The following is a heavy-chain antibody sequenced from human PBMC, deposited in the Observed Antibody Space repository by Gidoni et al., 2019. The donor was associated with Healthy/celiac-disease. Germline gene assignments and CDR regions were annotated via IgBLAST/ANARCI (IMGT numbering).Heavy chain of an antibody. Sequence: QVQLQESGPGLVKPSETLYLTCTVSGGSISSYYWRWIRQPAGKGLEWIGRIYTSGSTNYNPSLKSRVTMSVDTSKNQFSLKLSSVTAADTAVYYCARGTMVRGVMALTYYYYGMDVWGQGTTVTVSS. V-gene: IGHV4-4*07. CDR1: GGSISSYY. J-gene: IGHJ6*02. CDR3: ARGTMVRGVMALTYYYYGMDV. CDR2: IYTSGST. D-gene: IGHD3-10*01.